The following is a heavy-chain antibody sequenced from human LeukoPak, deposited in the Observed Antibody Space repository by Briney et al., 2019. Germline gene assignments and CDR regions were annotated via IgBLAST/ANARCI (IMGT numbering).Heavy chain of an antibody. CDR2: IRNDGIDK. Sequence: GGSLRLSCAASGFTFSSYGMHWVRQAPGKGLEWVAFIRNDGIDKYHADSVKGRFAISRDNSKNTLYLQMNSLRAEDTAVYYCAKVPSTSRWFDPWGQGTLVSVSS. CDR1: GFTFSSYG. J-gene: IGHJ5*02. CDR3: AKVPSTSRWFDP. V-gene: IGHV3-30*02.